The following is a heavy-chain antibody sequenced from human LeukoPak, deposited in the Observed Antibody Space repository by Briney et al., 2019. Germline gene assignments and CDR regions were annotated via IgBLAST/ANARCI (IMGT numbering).Heavy chain of an antibody. D-gene: IGHD6-19*01. CDR1: GYTFTGYY. J-gene: IGHJ4*02. Sequence: ASVKVSCKASGYTFTGYYMHRARQAPGQGLEWMGWINPNSGVTHYPQKFQGRVTMTRDTSIRTAYMEVSSLRSDDTAVYYCARGQQWLEAFDYWGQGTLVTVSS. CDR2: INPNSGVT. CDR3: ARGQQWLEAFDY. V-gene: IGHV1-2*02.